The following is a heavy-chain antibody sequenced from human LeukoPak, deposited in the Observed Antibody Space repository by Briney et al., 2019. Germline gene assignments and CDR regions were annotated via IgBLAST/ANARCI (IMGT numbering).Heavy chain of an antibody. V-gene: IGHV3-48*02. CDR1: GFTFSAYP. CDR3: ARLENYYDSSSYYYDAFDV. D-gene: IGHD3-22*01. Sequence: GGSLRLSCAASGFTFSAYPMNWVRQAPGKGLEWVSYISLSSTTIYYADSVKGRFTISRDNAKNSLYLQMNSLRDEDTAVYYCARLENYYDSSSYYYDAFDVWGQGTVVTVSS. CDR2: ISLSSTTI. J-gene: IGHJ3*01.